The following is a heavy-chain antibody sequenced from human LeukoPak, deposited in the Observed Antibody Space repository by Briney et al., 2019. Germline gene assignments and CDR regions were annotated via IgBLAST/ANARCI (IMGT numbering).Heavy chain of an antibody. J-gene: IGHJ5*02. CDR1: GFTFSSYS. Sequence: QPGGSLRLSCAASGFTFSSYSMDWVRQAPGRGLEWLSYITSSSSTIYYADSVKGRFTISRDNAKNSLYLQTNSLRGEDTAVYYCTRGATAFDLWGQGTLVTVSS. CDR3: TRGATAFDL. D-gene: IGHD5-12*01. CDR2: ITSSSSTI. V-gene: IGHV3-48*04.